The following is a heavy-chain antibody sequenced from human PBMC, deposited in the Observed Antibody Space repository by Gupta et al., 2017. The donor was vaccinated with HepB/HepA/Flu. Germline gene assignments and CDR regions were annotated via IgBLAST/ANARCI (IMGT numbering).Heavy chain of an antibody. CDR1: GGSLSGYY. V-gene: IGHV4-34*01. Sequence: QVQLQQWGAGLLKPSETLSLTCVVYGGSLSGYYWSWIRQSPGKGLEWIGEINRSGYTTYNPSLKSRVTISVDTPRNQFSLRLTPVTAADTAVYYCARYGHNYGWTFDDWGQGTLVTVSS. D-gene: IGHD5-18*01. CDR2: INRSGYT. J-gene: IGHJ4*02. CDR3: ARYGHNYGWTFDD.